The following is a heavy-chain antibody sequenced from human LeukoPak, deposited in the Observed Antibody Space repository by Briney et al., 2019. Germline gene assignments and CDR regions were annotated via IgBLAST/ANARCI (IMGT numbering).Heavy chain of an antibody. V-gene: IGHV3-72*01. J-gene: IGHJ4*02. CDR3: ARGDSSGYSNY. CDR1: GFTLSDHY. Sequence: GGSLRLSCAASGFTLSDHYMDWVRQAPGKGLEWVGRSRNKANSYTTEYAASVTGRFTIARDDSENSLYLQMNSLKTEDTAVCYCARGDSSGYSNYWGQGTLVTVSS. D-gene: IGHD3-22*01. CDR2: SRNKANSYTT.